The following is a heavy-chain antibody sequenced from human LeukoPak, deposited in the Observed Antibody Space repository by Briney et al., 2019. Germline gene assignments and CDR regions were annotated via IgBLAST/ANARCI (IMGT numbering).Heavy chain of an antibody. CDR1: GITFSSYA. CDR3: AKLLRVYYYMDV. V-gene: IGHV3-23*01. Sequence: PGGSLRLSCAASGITFSSYAMSWVRQAPGKGLEWVSAISDSGGSNTYYADSVKGRFTISRDNSKNTLYLQMNSLRAEDTAVYYCAKLLRVYYYMDVWGKGTTVTVSS. D-gene: IGHD1-26*01. J-gene: IGHJ6*03. CDR2: ISDSGGSNT.